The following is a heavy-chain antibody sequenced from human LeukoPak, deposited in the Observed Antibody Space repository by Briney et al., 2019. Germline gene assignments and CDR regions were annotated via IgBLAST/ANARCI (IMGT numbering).Heavy chain of an antibody. D-gene: IGHD6-13*01. Sequence: SETLSLTCTVSGGSISSHYWSWIRQPPGKGLEWIGYIYYSGSTNYNPSLKSRVTISVDTSKSQFSLKLSSVTAADTAVYYCARKAMVAAAFDPWGQGTLVTVSS. V-gene: IGHV4-59*11. J-gene: IGHJ5*02. CDR3: ARKAMVAAAFDP. CDR2: IYYSGST. CDR1: GGSISSHY.